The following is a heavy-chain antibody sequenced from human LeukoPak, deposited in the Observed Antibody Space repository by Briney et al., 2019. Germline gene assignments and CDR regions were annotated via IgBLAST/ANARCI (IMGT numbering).Heavy chain of an antibody. D-gene: IGHD3-3*02. J-gene: IGHJ4*02. Sequence: SETLSLTCTVSGGSISSGRHYWSWIRQPAGKGLEWIGRVYTSGSTNYNPPLESRVTISVDKSKNQFSLKLSSVTAADTAVYYCARTGIRGLRYFDYWGQGTLVTVSS. V-gene: IGHV4-61*02. CDR3: ARTGIRGLRYFDY. CDR2: VYTSGST. CDR1: GGSISSGRHY.